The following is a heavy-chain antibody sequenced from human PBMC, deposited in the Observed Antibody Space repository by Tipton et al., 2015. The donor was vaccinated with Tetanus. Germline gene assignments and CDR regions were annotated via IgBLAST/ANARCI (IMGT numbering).Heavy chain of an antibody. CDR1: GGSVSSYY. CDR2: VLSSGNS. V-gene: IGHV4-4*07. Sequence: TLSLTCTVSGGSVSSYYWTWFRQPPGKRLEWIGFVLSSGNSNYSPSLTGRVSMSLDTSKQQFSLSLTSATAADTAVYYCARGWSECSSWSCSPFDSWGQGPLVTVSS. D-gene: IGHD2-2*01. J-gene: IGHJ4*02. CDR3: ARGWSECSSWSCSPFDS.